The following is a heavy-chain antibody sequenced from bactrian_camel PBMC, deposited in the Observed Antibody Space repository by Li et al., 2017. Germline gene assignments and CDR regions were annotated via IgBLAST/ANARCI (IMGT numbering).Heavy chain of an antibody. V-gene: IGHV3S26*01. J-gene: IGHJ4*01. CDR3: AAAWAYAGAACRADPPLRIDEYNY. CDR2: IDNDGST. Sequence: HVQLVESGGGSVQAGGSLRLSCAVSGYTVSRYCMGWFRQAPGKEREGVAGIDNDGSTSYADSVKGRFTISQDNAKNTLYLQMDNLKPEDTAMYYCAAAWAYAGAACRADPPLRIDEYNYYSQGTQVTVS. D-gene: IGHD1*01. CDR1: GYTVSRYC.